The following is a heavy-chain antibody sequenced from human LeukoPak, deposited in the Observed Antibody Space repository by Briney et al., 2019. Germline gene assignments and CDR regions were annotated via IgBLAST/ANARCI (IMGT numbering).Heavy chain of an antibody. CDR1: GFTFSTYA. V-gene: IGHV3-30-3*01. J-gene: IGHJ4*02. CDR3: ASTGYGVRDY. CDR2: ISYDGSNK. D-gene: IGHD4-17*01. Sequence: GGSLRLSCVASGFTFSTYAMSWVRQAPGKGLEWVAVISYDGSNKYYADSVKGRFTISRDNSKNTLYLQMNSLRAEDTAVYYCASTGYGVRDYWGQGTLVTVSS.